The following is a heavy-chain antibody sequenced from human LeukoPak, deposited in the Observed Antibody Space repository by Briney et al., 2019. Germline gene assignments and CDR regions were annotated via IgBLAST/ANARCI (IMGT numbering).Heavy chain of an antibody. CDR2: INPHSGDT. V-gene: IGHV1-2*02. Sequence: GASVKVSCKASGYIFTDYFIHWVRQAPGQGLEWMGWINPHSGDTHYAQKFRGRLTMARDTSISTAYMELSRLRSDDTAVFYCARDGGSYFAYWGHGTLVTVSS. CDR1: GYIFTDYF. J-gene: IGHJ4*01. D-gene: IGHD1-26*01. CDR3: ARDGGSYFAY.